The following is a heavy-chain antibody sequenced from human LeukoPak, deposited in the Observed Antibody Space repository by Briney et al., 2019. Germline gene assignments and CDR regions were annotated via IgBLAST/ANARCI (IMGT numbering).Heavy chain of an antibody. CDR3: ARSIPAAGIDF. D-gene: IGHD2-2*01. J-gene: IGHJ4*02. CDR2: IHSGGIT. Sequence: GGSLRLSCAASGFTISSNYMSWVRQAPGKGLEWVSVIHSGGITYYADSMKGRFTISGDNSKNTLYLQMNSLRAEDTAVYYCARSIPAAGIDFWGQGTLVTVSS. V-gene: IGHV3-53*01. CDR1: GFTISSNY.